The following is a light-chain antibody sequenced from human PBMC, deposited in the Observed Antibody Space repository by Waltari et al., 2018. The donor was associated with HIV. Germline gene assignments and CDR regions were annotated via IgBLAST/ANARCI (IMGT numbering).Light chain of an antibody. J-gene: IGLJ3*02. CDR1: SSAFGISNY. Sequence: HSALTQPASVSASPGQSITISCTGASSAFGISNYVSWYQQRPGKVPKVIIYEVNSLPSGFSDRFSGSKSGNTASLTISGLQAEDEADYYCTSYTSNDTLLFGGGTKVTVL. V-gene: IGLV2-14*01. CDR2: EVN. CDR3: TSYTSNDTLL.